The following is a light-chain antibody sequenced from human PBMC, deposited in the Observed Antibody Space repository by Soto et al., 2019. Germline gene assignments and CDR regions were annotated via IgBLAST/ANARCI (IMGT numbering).Light chain of an antibody. CDR2: EVS. V-gene: IGLV2-14*01. CDR1: SSDVGGYNY. CDR3: SSYTSSSTLCV. Sequence: HSALTQPASVSGSPGQSITISCTGTSSDVGGYNYVSWYQQHPGKAPKLMIYEVSNRPSGVSNRFSGSKSGNTASLTISGLQAEDEADYYCSSYTSSSTLCVFGTGTKLTVL. J-gene: IGLJ1*01.